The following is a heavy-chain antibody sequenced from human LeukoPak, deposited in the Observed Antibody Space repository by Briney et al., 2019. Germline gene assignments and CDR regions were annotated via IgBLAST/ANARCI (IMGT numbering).Heavy chain of an antibody. Sequence: PSETLSLTCTVSGGSISSSSYYWGWIRQPPGKGLEWIGSIYYSGSTYYNPSLKSRVTISVDTSKNQFSLKLSSVTAADTAVYYCARGDGRYETNYFDSWGQGTLVIVSS. J-gene: IGHJ4*02. V-gene: IGHV4-39*07. D-gene: IGHD5-12*01. CDR2: IYYSGST. CDR1: GGSISSSSYY. CDR3: ARGDGRYETNYFDS.